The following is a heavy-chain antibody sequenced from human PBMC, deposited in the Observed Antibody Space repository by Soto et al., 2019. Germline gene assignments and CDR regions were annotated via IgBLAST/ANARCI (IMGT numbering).Heavy chain of an antibody. CDR3: AIVRGLDNRNDGLFDA. J-gene: IGHJ4*02. CDR2: ISAYNGNT. Sequence: GCSGQVSSKASGYTFARNGINRVRQAPGQGLEWMGWISAYNGNTNFPQKLQGSVTMTTDTSTSTAHMELRSLRSDDTAVYYCAIVRGLDNRNDGLFDAWGQGTPVTVSS. CDR1: GYTFARNG. D-gene: IGHD1-20*01. V-gene: IGHV1-18*01.